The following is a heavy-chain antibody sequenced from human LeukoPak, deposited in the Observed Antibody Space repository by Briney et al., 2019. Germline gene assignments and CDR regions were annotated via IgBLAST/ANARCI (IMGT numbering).Heavy chain of an antibody. D-gene: IGHD3-10*01. V-gene: IGHV4-34*01. Sequence: PSETLSLTCAVYGGSFSGYYWSWIRQPPGKGLEWIGEINHSGSTNYNPSLKSRVTISVDTSKNQFSLKLSSVTAADTAVYYCARGRKMAMGYGSGSYYGYWGQGALVTVSS. CDR1: GGSFSGYY. CDR3: ARGRKMAMGYGSGSYYGY. CDR2: INHSGST. J-gene: IGHJ4*02.